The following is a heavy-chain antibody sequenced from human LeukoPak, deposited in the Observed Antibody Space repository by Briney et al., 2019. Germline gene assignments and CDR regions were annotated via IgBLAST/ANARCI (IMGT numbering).Heavy chain of an antibody. J-gene: IGHJ4*02. V-gene: IGHV3-23*01. CDR1: GFTFSSYA. CDR3: AKGGPWVNYHSSGYYSYFDY. CDR2: ISGSGGST. D-gene: IGHD3-22*01. Sequence: GGSLRLSCAASGFTFSSYAMSWVRQAPGKGLEWVSAISGSGGSTYYADSVKGRFTISRDNSKNTLYLQMNSLRAEDTAVYYCAKGGPWVNYHSSGYYSYFDYWGQGTLVTVSS.